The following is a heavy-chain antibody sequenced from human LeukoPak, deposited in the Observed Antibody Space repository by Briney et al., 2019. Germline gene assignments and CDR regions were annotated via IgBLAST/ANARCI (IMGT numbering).Heavy chain of an antibody. Sequence: GASVKVSCKASGYTFTSYAMNWVRQAPGQGLEWMGGIIPIFGTANYAQKFQGRVTITADESTSTAYMELSSLRSEDTAVYYCARVVQQRYYYYYMDVWGKGTTVTISS. CDR1: GYTFTSYA. V-gene: IGHV1-69*13. CDR3: ARVVQQRYYYYYMDV. CDR2: IIPIFGTA. J-gene: IGHJ6*03. D-gene: IGHD1-1*01.